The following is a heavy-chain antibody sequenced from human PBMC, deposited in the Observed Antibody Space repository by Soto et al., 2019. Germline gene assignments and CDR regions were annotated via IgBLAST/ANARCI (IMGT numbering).Heavy chain of an antibody. CDR3: ARRGSGSYYDY. D-gene: IGHD1-26*01. J-gene: IGHJ4*02. CDR2: ISGSGGST. Sequence: SGGGLVQPGGSLRLSCAASGFTFSSYAMRWVRQAPVKGLEWVSAISGSGGSTYYADSVKGRFTISRDKSKNTLYLQMNSLRAEDTAVYYCARRGSGSYYDYWGQGTLVTVSS. CDR1: GFTFSSYA. V-gene: IGHV3-23*01.